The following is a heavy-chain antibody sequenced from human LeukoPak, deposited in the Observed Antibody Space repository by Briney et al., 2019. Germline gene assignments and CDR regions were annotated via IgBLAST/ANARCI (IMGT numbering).Heavy chain of an antibody. J-gene: IGHJ4*02. CDR2: IYNSGST. Sequence: SETLSLTCTVSGGSISGYYWSWIRQPPGKGLEWIGCIYNSGSTNYNPSLKSRVTISVDASKNQFSLKLSSVTAADTAVYYCARQYGSGSYRIDYWGQGTLVTVSS. CDR1: GGSISGYY. V-gene: IGHV4-59*08. D-gene: IGHD3-10*01. CDR3: ARQYGSGSYRIDY.